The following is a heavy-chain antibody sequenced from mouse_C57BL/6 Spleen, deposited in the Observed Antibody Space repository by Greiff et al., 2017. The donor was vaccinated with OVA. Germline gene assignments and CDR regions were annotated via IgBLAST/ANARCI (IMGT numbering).Heavy chain of an antibody. J-gene: IGHJ2*01. CDR1: GYAFSSSW. V-gene: IGHV1-82*01. CDR3: ARGGYRNYVGDH. D-gene: IGHD2-5*01. Sequence: QVQLQQSGPELVKPGASVKISCKASGYAFSSSWMNWVKQRPGKGLEWIGRIYPGDGDTNYNGKFKGKATLTADKSSSTAYMQLSSLTSEDSAVYFCARGGYRNYVGDHWGQGTTLTVSS. CDR2: IYPGDGDT.